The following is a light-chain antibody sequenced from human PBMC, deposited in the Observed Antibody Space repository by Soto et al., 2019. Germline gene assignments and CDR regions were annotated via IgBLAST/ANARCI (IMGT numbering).Light chain of an antibody. J-gene: IGKJ5*01. Sequence: IRLSKSPVAVSLSKGERATRSCRASQSLSSSYFAWYQHKPGQGPRLLIYGAFTRATGIPDRFSGSGSGTDFTLTISRLEPEDFAVYYCQQHETLITFGQGTRLEI. CDR2: GAF. CDR1: QSLSSSY. V-gene: IGKV3-20*01. CDR3: QQHETLIT.